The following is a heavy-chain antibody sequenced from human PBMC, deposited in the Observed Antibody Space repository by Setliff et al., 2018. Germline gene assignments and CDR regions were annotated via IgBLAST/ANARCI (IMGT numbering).Heavy chain of an antibody. D-gene: IGHD6-19*01. Sequence: GESLKISCAASGFTFSNHAMTWVRQAPGKGLEWVSAITVSGNTHYADSVKGRFTISRDNSKNTLSLQMDNLRAEDTATYYCAKCGRFAPSGWFQYVDSWAQGTLVTVSS. CDR2: ITVSGNT. CDR3: AKCGRFAPSGWFQYVDS. V-gene: IGHV3-23*01. J-gene: IGHJ4*02. CDR1: GFTFSNHA.